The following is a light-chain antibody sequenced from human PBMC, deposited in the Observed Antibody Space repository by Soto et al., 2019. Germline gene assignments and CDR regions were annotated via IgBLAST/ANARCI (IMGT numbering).Light chain of an antibody. J-gene: IGLJ2*01. Sequence: SSELTQPPSVSVAQGQTARITCGGNNIGSKSVHWYQQRSGQAPVLVIKFNADRPSGIPERLSGSNSGNTATLTINRVEAGDEADYYCQVWDSSSDPYVVFGGGTKLTVL. CDR3: QVWDSSSDPYVV. CDR2: FNA. V-gene: IGLV3-21*04. CDR1: NIGSKS.